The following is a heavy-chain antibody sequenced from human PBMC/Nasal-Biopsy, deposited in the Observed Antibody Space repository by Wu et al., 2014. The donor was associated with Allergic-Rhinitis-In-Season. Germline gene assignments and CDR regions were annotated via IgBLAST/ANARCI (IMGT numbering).Heavy chain of an antibody. CDR1: GFTFSSYA. CDR2: INSDGSST. CDR3: ARVGGDYAVRDWYFDL. Sequence: LRLSCAASGFTFSSYAMSWVRQAPGKGLEWVSRINSDGSSTSYADSVKGRFTISRDNAKNSLYLQMNSLRAEDTAVYYCARVGGDYAVRDWYFDLWGRGTLVTVSS. D-gene: IGHD4-17*01. V-gene: IGHV3-74*01. J-gene: IGHJ2*01.